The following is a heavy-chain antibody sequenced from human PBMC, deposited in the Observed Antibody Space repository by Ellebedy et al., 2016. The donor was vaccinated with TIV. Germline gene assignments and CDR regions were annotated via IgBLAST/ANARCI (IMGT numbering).Heavy chain of an antibody. Sequence: ASVKVSXKVSENGLTDLSMHWVRQAPGKGFEWLGGFDPEEGETIYAQKFQGRVAMTEDTSTDTVYMDLSSLRFEDTAVYYCATDRGSGWPDIWGQGTLVTVSS. V-gene: IGHV1-24*01. CDR1: ENGLTDLS. CDR2: FDPEEGET. CDR3: ATDRGSGWPDI. D-gene: IGHD6-19*01. J-gene: IGHJ4*02.